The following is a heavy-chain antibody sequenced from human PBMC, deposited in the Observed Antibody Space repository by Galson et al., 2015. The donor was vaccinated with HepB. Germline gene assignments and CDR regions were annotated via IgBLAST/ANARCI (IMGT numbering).Heavy chain of an antibody. CDR3: ARDLIGTPVGPYYYYGMDV. J-gene: IGHJ6*02. CDR2: ISSSSSTI. V-gene: IGHV3-48*02. Sequence: SLRLSCAASGFTFSSYSMNWVRQAPGKGLEWVSYISSSSSTIYYADSVKGRFTISRDNAKNSLYLQMNSLRDEDTAVYYCARDLIGTPVGPYYYYGMDVWGQGTTVTVSS. CDR1: GFTFSSYS. D-gene: IGHD1-20*01.